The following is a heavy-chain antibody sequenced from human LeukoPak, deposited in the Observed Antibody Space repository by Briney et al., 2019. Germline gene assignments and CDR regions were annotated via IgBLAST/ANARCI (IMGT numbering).Heavy chain of an antibody. CDR1: GFTFGDYA. CDR2: IRSKAYGGTT. J-gene: IGHJ4*02. D-gene: IGHD3-22*01. V-gene: IGHV3-49*04. Sequence: GGSLRLSCTASGFTFGDYAMSWVRQAPGKGLEWVGFIRSKAYGGTTEHAASVKGRFTISRDDSKSIAYLQMNSLKTEDTAVYYCTRDPLYYYDSSGDYWGQGTLVTVSS. CDR3: TRDPLYYYDSSGDY.